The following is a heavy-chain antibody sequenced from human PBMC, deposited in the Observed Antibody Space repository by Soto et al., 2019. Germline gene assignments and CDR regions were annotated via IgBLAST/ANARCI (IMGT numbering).Heavy chain of an antibody. CDR3: ATNLFSSTSRGSDFDP. CDR2: INPNSGVT. V-gene: IGHV1-2*02. J-gene: IGHJ5*02. Sequence: QVQLVQSGAEMKKPGASVKISCKASGYYFTGYYMHWVRQAPGQGLEWMGWINPNSGVTNYAQRFQGRATMTRDTSISTAYLEVTRLTPDDTAVYYCATNLFSSTSRGSDFDPWGQGTLVIVSS. D-gene: IGHD6-19*01. CDR1: GYYFTGYY.